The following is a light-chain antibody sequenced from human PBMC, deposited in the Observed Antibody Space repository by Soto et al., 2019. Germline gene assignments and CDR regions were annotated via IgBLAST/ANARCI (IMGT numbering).Light chain of an antibody. CDR3: ISYTSSSTRV. V-gene: IGLV2-14*01. CDR2: EVS. J-gene: IGLJ3*02. Sequence: QSALTQPASVSGSPGQSITISCTGTSSDVGGYNYVSWYQHHPVKAPKLMIYEVSNRPSGVSDRFSCSRSGNTASLTISGLQAEDESDYYCISYTSSSTRVFGGGTKLTVL. CDR1: SSDVGGYNY.